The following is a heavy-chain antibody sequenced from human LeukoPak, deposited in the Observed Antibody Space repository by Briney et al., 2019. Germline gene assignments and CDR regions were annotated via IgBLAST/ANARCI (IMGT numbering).Heavy chain of an antibody. V-gene: IGHV1-18*01. CDR3: AREGPVGPATLYYYGMDV. CDR2: ISGYNGDT. CDR1: GYSFIYYG. Sequence: ASVKVSCKTSGYSFIYYGVSWVRQAPGQGLEWLGWISGYNGDTKYVQNLQGRVTMTTDTSTSTVYMELSSLRSEDTAVYYCAREGPVGPATLYYYGMDVWGQGTTVTVSS. J-gene: IGHJ6*02. D-gene: IGHD3-16*01.